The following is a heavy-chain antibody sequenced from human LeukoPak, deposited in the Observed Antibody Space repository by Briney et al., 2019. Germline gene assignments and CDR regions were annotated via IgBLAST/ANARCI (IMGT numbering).Heavy chain of an antibody. V-gene: IGHV1-46*01. CDR3: ARDRLDCSGGSCYGDAIKFDH. J-gene: IGHJ4*02. CDR1: GYTFTSYD. CDR2: INPSGGST. D-gene: IGHD2-15*01. Sequence: ASVKVSCKASGYTFTSYDINWVRQAPGQGLEWMGIINPSGGSTSYAQKFQGRVTMTRDTSTSTVYMELSSLRSEDTAVYYCARDRLDCSGGSCYGDAIKFDHWGQGTLVTVSS.